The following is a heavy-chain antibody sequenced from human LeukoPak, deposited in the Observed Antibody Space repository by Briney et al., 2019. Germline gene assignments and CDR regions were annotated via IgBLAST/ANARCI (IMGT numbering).Heavy chain of an antibody. CDR2: ISSSSSTI. Sequence: AGGSLRLSCAASGSTFSSYSMNWVRQAPGKGLEWVSYISSSSSTIYYADSVKGRFTISRDNAKNSLYLQMNSLRAEDTAVYYCASMDYDILTGAPDYWGQGTLVTVSS. CDR1: GSTFSSYS. V-gene: IGHV3-48*01. J-gene: IGHJ4*02. CDR3: ASMDYDILTGAPDY. D-gene: IGHD3-9*01.